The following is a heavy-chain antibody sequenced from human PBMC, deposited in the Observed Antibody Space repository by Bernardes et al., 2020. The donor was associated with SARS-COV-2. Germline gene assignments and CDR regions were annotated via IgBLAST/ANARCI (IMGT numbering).Heavy chain of an antibody. CDR1: GLSFIYVW. CDR3: VASKIGSAAYDY. J-gene: IGHJ4*02. V-gene: IGHV3-15*01. D-gene: IGHD3-10*01. CDR2: IKSQSAGGTP. Sequence: RRSLSLSSEVSGLSFIYVWMTWVRQAPGKGLTWVGRIKSQSAGGTPDYAAPVKGRFTISRDDSEDTLYLQMDRMRTDDMAVYYCVASKIGSAAYDYWGQGTLVTVSS.